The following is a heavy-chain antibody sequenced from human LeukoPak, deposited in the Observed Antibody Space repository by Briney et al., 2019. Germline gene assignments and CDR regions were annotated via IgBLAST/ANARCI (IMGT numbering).Heavy chain of an antibody. Sequence: GGSLRLSCAASGFTFKNYWMSWVRQAPGKGLEWVANIKQDGSEKYYVDSVKGRFTISRDNAKNSLYLQMNSLRAEDTAVYYCVREARESGGFDYWGQGTLVTVSS. CDR2: IKQDGSEK. J-gene: IGHJ4*02. V-gene: IGHV3-7*01. D-gene: IGHD2-15*01. CDR3: VREARESGGFDY. CDR1: GFTFKNYW.